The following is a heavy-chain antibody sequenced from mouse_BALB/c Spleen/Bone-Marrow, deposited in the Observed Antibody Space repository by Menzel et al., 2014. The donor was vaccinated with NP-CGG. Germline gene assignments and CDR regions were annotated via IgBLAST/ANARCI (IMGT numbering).Heavy chain of an antibody. Sequence: VQLQQSGSVPVRPGVSVKLSCKASGYTFTSSWMHWAKQRPGQGLEWIGEIHPNSGNTNYNEKFKGKATLTVDTSSSTAYVDLNSLTSEDSAVYYCALGLPYFDHWGQGPTLTVPS. CDR3: ALGLPYFDH. J-gene: IGHJ2*01. CDR2: IHPNSGNT. D-gene: IGHD4-1*01. CDR1: GYTFTSSW. V-gene: IGHV1S130*01.